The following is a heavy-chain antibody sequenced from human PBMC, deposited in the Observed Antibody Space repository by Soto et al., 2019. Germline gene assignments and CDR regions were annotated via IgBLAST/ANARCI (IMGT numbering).Heavy chain of an antibody. CDR2: ISGNGATT. Sequence: GGSLRLSCAASGFTFSSYTMSWVRQAPGKGLEWVSAISGNGATTYYANSVKGRFTISRDNSKNTLFLQVNSLRAEDTALYFCAKEASAWHLDYWGQGTLVTVSS. V-gene: IGHV3-23*01. J-gene: IGHJ4*02. CDR1: GFTFSSYT. D-gene: IGHD6-19*01. CDR3: AKEASAWHLDY.